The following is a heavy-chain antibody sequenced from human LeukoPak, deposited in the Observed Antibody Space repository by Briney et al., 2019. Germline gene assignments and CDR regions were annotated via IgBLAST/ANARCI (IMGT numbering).Heavy chain of an antibody. CDR3: AKEDGYSYGFYFDY. CDR2: ISYDGSNK. J-gene: IGHJ4*02. D-gene: IGHD5-18*01. Sequence: GGSLRLSCAASGFTFSSYAMHWVRRAPGKGLQWVAVISYDGSNKYYADSVKGRFTISRDNSKNTLYLQMNSLRAEDTAVYYCAKEDGYSYGFYFDYWGQGTLVTVSS. V-gene: IGHV3-30-3*01. CDR1: GFTFSSYA.